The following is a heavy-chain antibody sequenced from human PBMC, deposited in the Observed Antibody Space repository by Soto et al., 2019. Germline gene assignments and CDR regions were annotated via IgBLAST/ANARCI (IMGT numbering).Heavy chain of an antibody. D-gene: IGHD7-27*01. CDR3: ARGGNWGSDDAFDI. V-gene: IGHV4-34*01. Sequence: XATLSLTCAVYGGSFSGYYWSWIRQPPGKGLEWIGEINHSGSTNYNPSLKSRVTISVDTSKNQFSLKLSSVTAADTAVYYCARGGNWGSDDAFDIWGQGTMVTVSS. CDR2: INHSGST. CDR1: GGSFSGYY. J-gene: IGHJ3*02.